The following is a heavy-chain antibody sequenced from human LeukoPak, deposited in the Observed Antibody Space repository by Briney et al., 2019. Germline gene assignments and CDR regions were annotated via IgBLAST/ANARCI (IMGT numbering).Heavy chain of an antibody. D-gene: IGHD3-22*01. J-gene: IGHJ4*02. V-gene: IGHV3-53*01. CDR2: IYSDGRT. CDR3: AREAPFYANSGYYFEY. CDR1: GFTVSSNY. Sequence: GGSLRLSCAASGFTVSSNYMTWVRQAPGKGLEWVSVIYSDGRTFYSDSVKGRFTISRDNSKNTLYLQMNSLRAEDTAVYYCAREAPFYANSGYYFEYWGQGTLVTVSS.